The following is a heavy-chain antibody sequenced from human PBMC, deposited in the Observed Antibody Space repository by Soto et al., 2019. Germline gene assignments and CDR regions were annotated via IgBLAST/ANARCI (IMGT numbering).Heavy chain of an antibody. J-gene: IGHJ6*02. CDR3: ARAGYCSGGSGYYYYYYYGMDV. CDR2: IYPGDSDT. Sequence: GESLKISCKGSGYSFTSYWIGWVRQMPGKGLEWMGIIYPGDSDTRYSPSFQGQVTISADKSISTAYLQWSSLKASDTAMYYCARAGYCSGGSGYYYYYYYGMDVWGQGTTVTVSS. V-gene: IGHV5-51*01. D-gene: IGHD2-15*01. CDR1: GYSFTSYW.